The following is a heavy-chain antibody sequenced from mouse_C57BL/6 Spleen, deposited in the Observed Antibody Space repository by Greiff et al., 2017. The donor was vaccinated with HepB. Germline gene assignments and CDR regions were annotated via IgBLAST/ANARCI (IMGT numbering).Heavy chain of an antibody. CDR1: GYTFTDYY. J-gene: IGHJ4*01. D-gene: IGHD1-1*02. V-gene: IGHV1-19*01. Sequence: EVQLQQSGPVLVKPGASVKMSCKASGYTFTDYYMNWVKQSHGKSLEWIGVINPYNGGTSYNQKFKGKATLTVDKSSSTAYMELNSLTSDDSAVYYCASGSPFSMDYWGQGTSVTVSS. CDR3: ASGSPFSMDY. CDR2: INPYNGGT.